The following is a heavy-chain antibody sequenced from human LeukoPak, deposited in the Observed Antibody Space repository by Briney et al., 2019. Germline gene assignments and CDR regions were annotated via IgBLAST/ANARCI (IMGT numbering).Heavy chain of an antibody. CDR3: AKNRQQWLVRPANFDY. V-gene: IGHV3-23*01. D-gene: IGHD6-19*01. J-gene: IGHJ4*02. CDR1: GFTLRSYA. CDR2: MYDSGGTTSYT. Sequence: GGSLRLSCEDSGFTLRSYAMNWVRQAPGKGLEWVAGMYDSGGTTSYTWYAGSVKGRFTISRDKFKNTLYLQMNSLRAEDTAVYYCAKNRQQWLVRPANFDYWGQGILVAVSS.